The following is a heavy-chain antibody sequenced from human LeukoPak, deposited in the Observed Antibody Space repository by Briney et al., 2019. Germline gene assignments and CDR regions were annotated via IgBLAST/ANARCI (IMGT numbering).Heavy chain of an antibody. CDR3: VRGAYCGGYCSRSRSQTAFDY. CDR1: GGSISSYY. V-gene: IGHV4-59*01. Sequence: SETLSLTCTVSGGSISSYYWSWIRQPPGKGLAWIGHVYYSGSTNYNPSLKSRVTISVDTSKNQFSLKLSSVTAADTAVYYCVRGAYCGGYCSRSRSQTAFDYWGQGTLVTVSS. J-gene: IGHJ4*02. D-gene: IGHD2-21*02. CDR2: VYYSGST.